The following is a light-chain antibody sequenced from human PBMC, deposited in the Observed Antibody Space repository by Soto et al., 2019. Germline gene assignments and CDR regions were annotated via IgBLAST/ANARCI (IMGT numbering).Light chain of an antibody. V-gene: IGKV3-15*01. CDR2: FAS. Sequence: EIMMTQSPATLSVSPGERATLSCRASQSVSNNLAWYQQKPGQAPRLLIYFASTRATGIPARFSGSGSGTEFTLTISSLQSEDFAVYYCQQYNNWPLTFGGGTKVEIK. CDR1: QSVSNN. J-gene: IGKJ4*01. CDR3: QQYNNWPLT.